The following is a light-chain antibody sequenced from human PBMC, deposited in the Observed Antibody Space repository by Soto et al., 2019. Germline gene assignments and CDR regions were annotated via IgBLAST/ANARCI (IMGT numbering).Light chain of an antibody. J-gene: IGKJ4*01. CDR1: QGISSA. CDR3: QQFNNYPLT. Sequence: AIQLTQSPSSLSASVGDRVTITCRASQGISSALAWYQQKPGKAPTLLIYDASSLESGVPSRFSGSGSGTDFTLTISSLQPEDFATYYCQQFNNYPLTFGGGTKVESK. V-gene: IGKV1D-13*01. CDR2: DAS.